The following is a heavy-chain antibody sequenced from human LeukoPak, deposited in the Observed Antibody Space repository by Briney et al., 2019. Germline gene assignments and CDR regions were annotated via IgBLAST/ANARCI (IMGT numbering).Heavy chain of an antibody. J-gene: IGHJ4*02. CDR1: GGSFSGYY. CDR2: INHSGST. Sequence: KPSETLSLTCAVYGGSFSGYYWSWIRQPPGKGLEWIGEINHSGSTNYNPSLKSRVTISVDTSKNQFSLKLSSVTAADTAVYYCARGLADWGQGTLVTVSS. CDR3: ARGLAD. D-gene: IGHD6-19*01. V-gene: IGHV4-34*01.